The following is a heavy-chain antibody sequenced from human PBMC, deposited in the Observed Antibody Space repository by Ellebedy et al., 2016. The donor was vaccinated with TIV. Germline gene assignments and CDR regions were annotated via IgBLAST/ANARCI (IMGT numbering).Heavy chain of an antibody. V-gene: IGHV3-53*01. CDR2: IYTGGTT. J-gene: IGHJ4*02. CDR3: ARVDY. CDR1: GFSVTNYY. Sequence: GGSLRLSCAASGFSVTNYYMTWVRQAPGKGLDWVSVIYTGGTTYYADSVKGRFPISRDTSRNTVSLQMNSLRAEDTAVYYCARVDYWGQGSLVTVSS.